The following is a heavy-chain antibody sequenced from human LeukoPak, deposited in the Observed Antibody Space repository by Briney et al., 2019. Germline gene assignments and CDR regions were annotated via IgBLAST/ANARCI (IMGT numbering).Heavy chain of an antibody. CDR3: AKVNNYDDY. Sequence: PGRSQRLSCAASGFTFSTFGIHWVRQAPGKGLEWVAAISPDGNNEYYTDSVKGRFTISRDNSKNMIYLQMNSLRGEDSAVYYCAKVNNYDDYWGQGTLVTVSS. V-gene: IGHV3-30*18. CDR1: GFTFSTFG. D-gene: IGHD1/OR15-1a*01. CDR2: ISPDGNNE. J-gene: IGHJ4*02.